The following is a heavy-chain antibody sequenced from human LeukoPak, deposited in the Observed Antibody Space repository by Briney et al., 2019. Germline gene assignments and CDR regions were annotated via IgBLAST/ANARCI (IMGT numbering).Heavy chain of an antibody. CDR1: GYTLTELS. CDR3: ATSSGSYYGALNFDY. Sequence: GASVKVFCKVSGYTLTELSMHWVRQAPGKGLEWMGGFDPEDGETIYAQKFQGRVTMTEDTSTDTAYMELSSLRSEDTAVYYCATSSGSYYGALNFDYWGQGTLVTVSS. D-gene: IGHD1-26*01. CDR2: FDPEDGET. V-gene: IGHV1-24*01. J-gene: IGHJ4*02.